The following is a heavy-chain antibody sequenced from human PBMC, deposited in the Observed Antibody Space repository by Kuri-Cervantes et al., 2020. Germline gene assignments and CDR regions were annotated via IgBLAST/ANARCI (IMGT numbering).Heavy chain of an antibody. J-gene: IGHJ3*02. Sequence: GEALKISCAASGFTVSSNYMSWVRQAPRKGLEWVSYISSSGSTIYYADSVKGRFTISRDNAKNSLYLQMNSLRAEDTAVYYCARETNIAVAGTEAFDIWGQGTMVTVSS. CDR1: GFTVSSNY. D-gene: IGHD6-19*01. CDR3: ARETNIAVAGTEAFDI. V-gene: IGHV3-11*01. CDR2: ISSSGSTI.